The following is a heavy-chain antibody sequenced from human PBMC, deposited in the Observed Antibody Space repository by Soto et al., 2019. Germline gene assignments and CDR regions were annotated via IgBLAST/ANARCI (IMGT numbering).Heavy chain of an antibody. CDR3: AKGVIIATRNSYYFDY. CDR1: GFTFSSYA. J-gene: IGHJ4*02. Sequence: PGGSLRLSCAASGFTFSSYAMSWVRQAPGKGLEWVSGISGSGNSTYYADSVKGRFTISRDNSKKTLYLQRNSLRAEDTAVYYCAKGVIIATRNSYYFDYWGQGTLVTVSS. D-gene: IGHD6-6*01. CDR2: ISGSGNST. V-gene: IGHV3-23*01.